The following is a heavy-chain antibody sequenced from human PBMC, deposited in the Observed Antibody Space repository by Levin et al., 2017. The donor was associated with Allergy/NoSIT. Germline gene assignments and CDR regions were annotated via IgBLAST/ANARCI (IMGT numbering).Heavy chain of an antibody. J-gene: IGHJ4*02. CDR3: ALPTLTFFDH. V-gene: IGHV2-26*01. D-gene: IGHD2-21*02. Sequence: GSGPTLVKPTETLTLTCSVSGISLSDARMGVSWIRQPPGKAPEWLAHIFSNDEKSYNRSLKARLSVSKDTSRSQVVLTMTNMDPVDTATYFCALPTLTFFDHWGQGILVTVSS. CDR2: IFSNDEK. CDR1: GISLSDARMG.